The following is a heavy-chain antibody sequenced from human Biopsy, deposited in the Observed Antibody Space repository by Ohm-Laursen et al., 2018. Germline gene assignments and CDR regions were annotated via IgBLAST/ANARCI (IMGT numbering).Heavy chain of an antibody. CDR1: GYTFSSYG. CDR2: ISGYNGYT. CDR3: ERDFGPGLRVGEADAFEI. D-gene: IGHD3-16*01. Sequence: ASVKVSCKASGYTFSSYGINWVRQAPGQGLEWMGWISGYNGYTKFGHKAQRRVTMTRVTSTRTTYLYLRSVRINDTAMYYCERDFGPGLRVGEADAFEIWGQGRMVTVTS. J-gene: IGHJ3*02. V-gene: IGHV1-18*01.